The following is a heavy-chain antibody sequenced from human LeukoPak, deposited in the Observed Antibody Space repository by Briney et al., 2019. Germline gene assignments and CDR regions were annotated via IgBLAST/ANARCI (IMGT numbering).Heavy chain of an antibody. CDR3: ARDDGGRHTSSLDY. D-gene: IGHD6-6*01. V-gene: IGHV3-48*03. CDR1: GFTFTIYE. Sequence: PGGSLRLSCVASGFTFTIYEMHWVRQAPGKGLEWVSYMSSSGDTIYYADSVKGRFTISRDNAKNSLSLQMDSLRVEDTAVYYCARDDGGRHTSSLDYWGQGTLVAVSS. J-gene: IGHJ4*02. CDR2: MSSSGDTI.